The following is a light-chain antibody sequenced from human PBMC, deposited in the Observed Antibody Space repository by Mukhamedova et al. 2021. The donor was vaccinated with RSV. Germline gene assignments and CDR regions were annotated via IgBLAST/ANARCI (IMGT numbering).Light chain of an antibody. CDR3: QQYGSSPT. Sequence: RATLSCRASQSVSSSYLAWYQQKPGQAPRLLIYGASSRATGIPDRFSGSGSGTDSTLTISRLEPEDFAVYYCQQYGSSPTFGQGP. J-gene: IGKJ2*01. V-gene: IGKV3-20*01. CDR1: QSVSSSY. CDR2: GAS.